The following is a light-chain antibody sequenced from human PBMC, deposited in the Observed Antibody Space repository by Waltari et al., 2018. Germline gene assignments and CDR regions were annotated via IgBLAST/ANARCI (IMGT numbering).Light chain of an antibody. V-gene: IGLV2-11*01. J-gene: IGLJ1*01. CDR1: SNNIGRYNY. CDR2: DVT. CDR3: CSYAGSHTYV. Sequence: QSALTQPRSVSGSPGQSVPISCTGTSNNIGRYNYVSWYQQYPGKAPKLMIYDVTKRPSGVPHRFSASKSGNTASLTISGLQAEDEADYYCCSYAGSHTYVFGTATKVTVL.